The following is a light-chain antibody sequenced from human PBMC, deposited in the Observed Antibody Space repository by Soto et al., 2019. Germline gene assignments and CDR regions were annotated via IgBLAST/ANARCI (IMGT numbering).Light chain of an antibody. CDR1: QDINNY. J-gene: IGKJ4*01. CDR2: GAS. V-gene: IGKV1-27*01. Sequence: DIQMTQSPSSLSASVGDRVTITCRASQDINNYLAWYQQKPGQVPNLLIYGASTLHSGVPSRFSGSGSGTDFTLTTSRLQPGGVATYYCHTYNCAPLTFGGGTKVEI. CDR3: HTYNCAPLT.